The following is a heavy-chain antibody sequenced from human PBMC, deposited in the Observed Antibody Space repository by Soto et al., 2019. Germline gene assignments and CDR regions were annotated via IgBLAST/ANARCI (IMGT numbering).Heavy chain of an antibody. J-gene: IGHJ5*02. D-gene: IGHD5-18*01. CDR3: AGSGYSYGHNWFDP. CDR1: GGSISSYY. V-gene: IGHV4-59*01. Sequence: SETLSLTCTVSGGSISSYYWSWIRQPPGKGLEWIGYIYYSGSTNYNPSLKSRVNISVDTSKNQFSLKLSSVTAADTAVYYCAGSGYSYGHNWFDPWGQGTLVTVSS. CDR2: IYYSGST.